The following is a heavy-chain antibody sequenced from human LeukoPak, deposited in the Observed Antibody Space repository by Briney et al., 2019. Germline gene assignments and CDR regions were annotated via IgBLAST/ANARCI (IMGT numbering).Heavy chain of an antibody. CDR3: ARDRSGWYKHYYYYMDV. V-gene: IGHV1-18*01. CDR1: GYTFTSYG. J-gene: IGHJ6*03. CDR2: ISAYNGNT. D-gene: IGHD6-19*01. Sequence: ASVKVSCKASGYTFTSYGISWVRQAPGQGLEWIGWISAYNGNTNYAQKLQGRVTMTTDTSTSTAYMELRSLRSDDTAVYYCARDRSGWYKHYYYYMDVWGKGTTVTVSS.